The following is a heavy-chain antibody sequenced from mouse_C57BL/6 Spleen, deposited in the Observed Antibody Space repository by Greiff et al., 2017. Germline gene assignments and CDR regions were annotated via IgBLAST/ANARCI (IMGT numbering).Heavy chain of an antibody. V-gene: IGHV1-59*01. J-gene: IGHJ3*01. CDR2: IDPSDSYT. CDR3: ASGQLRLGFAD. CDR1: GYTFTSYW. D-gene: IGHD3-2*02. Sequence: QVQLQQPGAELVRPGTSVKLSCKASGYTFTSYWMHWVKQRPGQGLEWIGVIDPSDSYTNYNQKFKGKATLTVDTSSSTAYMQLSSLTSEDSAVXYCASGQLRLGFADWGKGTLVTVAA.